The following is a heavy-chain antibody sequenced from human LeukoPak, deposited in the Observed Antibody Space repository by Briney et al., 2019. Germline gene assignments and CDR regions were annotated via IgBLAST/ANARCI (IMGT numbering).Heavy chain of an antibody. CDR3: ASHGYFQDGGSFDY. CDR1: GGSVSSGSYY. CDR2: IYYSGCT. Sequence: SETLSHTRTVSGGSVSSGSYYWSWIRHPPGKGLEWIGHIYYSGCTNYNPSLKSRVTISVDTSKNQFSLKLSSVTAADTAVYYCASHGYFQDGGSFDYWGQGTLVTVSS. V-gene: IGHV4-61*01. D-gene: IGHD5-18*01. J-gene: IGHJ4*02.